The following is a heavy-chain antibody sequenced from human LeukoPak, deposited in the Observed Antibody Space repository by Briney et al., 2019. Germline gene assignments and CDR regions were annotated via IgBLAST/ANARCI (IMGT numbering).Heavy chain of an antibody. CDR2: FSSSGYTI. D-gene: IGHD2-2*02. CDR3: ARYCSSTSCYTPSDVYDI. CDR1: GFPSIDYK. V-gene: IGHV3-11*04. J-gene: IGHJ3*02. Sequence: GGSLRLSCAASGFPSIDYKMSWIGQAPGKGLEWLSSFSSSGYTIYYADSVKGRFTISRDNANNSLYLQMNSLRAEDTAVYYCARYCSSTSCYTPSDVYDIWGQGTMVTVSS.